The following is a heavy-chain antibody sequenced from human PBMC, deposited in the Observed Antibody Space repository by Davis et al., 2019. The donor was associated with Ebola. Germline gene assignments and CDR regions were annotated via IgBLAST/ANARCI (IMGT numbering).Heavy chain of an antibody. Sequence: GESLKISCAASGFTVYSNYVSWVRQAPGKGLEWVGRIKSKTDGGTTDYAAPVKGRFTISRDDSKNTLYLQMNSLKTEDTAVYYCTTDKYDFWSGYYIGIDYWGQGTLVTVSS. V-gene: IGHV3-15*01. CDR2: IKSKTDGGTT. J-gene: IGHJ4*02. CDR1: GFTVYSNY. CDR3: TTDKYDFWSGYYIGIDY. D-gene: IGHD3-3*01.